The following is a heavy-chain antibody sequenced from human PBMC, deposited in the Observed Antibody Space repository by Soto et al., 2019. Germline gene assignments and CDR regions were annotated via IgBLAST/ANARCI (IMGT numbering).Heavy chain of an antibody. V-gene: IGHV1-69*13. CDR2: IIPIFGTA. CDR1: GGTFSSYA. J-gene: IGHJ6*02. Sequence: SVKVSCKASGGTFSSYAISWVRQAPGQGLEWMGGIIPIFGTANYAQKFQGRVTITADESTSTAYMELSSLRSEDTAVYYCATRGTTATTGHYYYGMDVWGQGTMVTVAS. CDR3: ATRGTTATTGHYYYGMDV. D-gene: IGHD4-4*01.